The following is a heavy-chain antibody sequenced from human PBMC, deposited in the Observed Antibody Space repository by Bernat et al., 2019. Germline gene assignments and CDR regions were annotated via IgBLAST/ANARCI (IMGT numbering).Heavy chain of an antibody. V-gene: IGHV3-23*01. D-gene: IGHD3-22*01. CDR1: GFTFSSYA. CDR2: ISGSGGST. Sequence: EVQLLESGGGLVQPGGSLRLSCAASGFTFSSYAMSWVRQAPGKGLEWVSAISGSGGSTYYADSVKGRFTISRDNSKNTLYLQMNSLRAEDTAVYYCASGTYYYVRSGYYRFDYWGQGTLVTVSS. CDR3: ASGTYYYVRSGYYRFDY. J-gene: IGHJ4*02.